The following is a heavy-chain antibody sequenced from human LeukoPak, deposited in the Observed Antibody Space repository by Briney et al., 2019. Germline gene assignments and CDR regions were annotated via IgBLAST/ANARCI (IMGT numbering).Heavy chain of an antibody. D-gene: IGHD3-10*01. Sequence: GGSLRLSCAASGFTFSGSAMHWVRQASGKGVEGVGRIRSKANSYATAYAASGKGRFTISRDDSKNTAYLQMNSLKTEDTAVYYCTRHGPHYYGSGSYFGWGQGTLVTVSS. CDR3: TRHGPHYYGSGSYFG. V-gene: IGHV3-73*01. J-gene: IGHJ4*02. CDR2: IRSKANSYAT. CDR1: GFTFSGSA.